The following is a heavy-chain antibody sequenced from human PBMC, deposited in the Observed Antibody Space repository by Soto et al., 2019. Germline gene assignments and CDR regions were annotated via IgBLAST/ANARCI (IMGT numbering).Heavy chain of an antibody. D-gene: IGHD6-19*01. J-gene: IGHJ4*02. CDR1: GFTFSNYA. Sequence: PGGSLRLSCAASGFTFSNYAMTWVRQAPGKGLEWVSSFSGSGGRTYYADYVKGRFTIYRDNSESTVDLLMNGLRADDTAVSYCARAISRPSVYYFDYWGQGTLVTVSS. V-gene: IGHV3-23*01. CDR2: FSGSGGRT. CDR3: ARAISRPSVYYFDY.